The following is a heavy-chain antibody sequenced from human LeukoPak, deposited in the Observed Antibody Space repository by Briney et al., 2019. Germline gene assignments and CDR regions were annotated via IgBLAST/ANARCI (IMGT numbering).Heavy chain of an antibody. D-gene: IGHD2-2*03. J-gene: IGHJ4*02. CDR2: IIPILGIA. V-gene: IGHV1-69*04. Sequence: AASVKLSCMASGGTFSSYAISWVRQAPGQGLEWMGRIIPILGIANYAQKFQGRVTITADKSTSTAYMELSSLRSEDTAVYYCARVGYCSSTSCYALDYWGQGTLVTVSS. CDR3: ARVGYCSSTSCYALDY. CDR1: GGTFSSYA.